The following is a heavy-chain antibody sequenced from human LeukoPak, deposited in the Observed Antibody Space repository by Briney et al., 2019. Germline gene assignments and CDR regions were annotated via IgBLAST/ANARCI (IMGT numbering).Heavy chain of an antibody. D-gene: IGHD6-13*01. V-gene: IGHV7-4-1*02. Sequence: ASVKVSRKASGGTLSSYAISWVRQAPGQGLEWMGWINTNTGNPTYAQGFTGRFVFSLDTSVSTAYLQISSLKAEDTAVYYCASVSSSWYGLVADYWGQGTLVTASS. CDR3: ASVSSSWYGLVADY. CDR2: INTNTGNP. J-gene: IGHJ4*02. CDR1: GGTLSSYA.